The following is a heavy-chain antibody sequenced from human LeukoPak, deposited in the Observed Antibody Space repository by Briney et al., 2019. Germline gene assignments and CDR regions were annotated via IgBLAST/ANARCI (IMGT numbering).Heavy chain of an antibody. J-gene: IGHJ4*02. Sequence: ASVKVSCKASGYTFTSYAMHWVRQAPGQRLEWMGWINAGNGNTKYSQEFQGRVTITRDTSASTAYMELSSLRSEDMAVYYCARTSVDTAMVGFDCWGQGTLVTVSS. CDR2: INAGNGNT. CDR1: GYTFTSYA. V-gene: IGHV1-3*03. CDR3: ARTSVDTAMVGFDC. D-gene: IGHD5-18*01.